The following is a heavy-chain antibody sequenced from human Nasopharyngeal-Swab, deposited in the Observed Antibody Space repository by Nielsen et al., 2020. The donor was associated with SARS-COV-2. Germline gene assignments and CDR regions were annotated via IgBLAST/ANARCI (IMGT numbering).Heavy chain of an antibody. Sequence: GGALRLSCAASGFTFSSYAMSWVRQAPGEGLEWVSAISGSSGRTYYADSVQGRFTISRDNSRNTLYLQMNSLRAEDPAVYYCAKALSPYSSSSSASDVWGQGTMVTVSS. CDR3: AKALSPYSSSSSASDV. D-gene: IGHD6-6*01. CDR2: ISGSSGRT. J-gene: IGHJ3*01. V-gene: IGHV3-23*01. CDR1: GFTFSSYA.